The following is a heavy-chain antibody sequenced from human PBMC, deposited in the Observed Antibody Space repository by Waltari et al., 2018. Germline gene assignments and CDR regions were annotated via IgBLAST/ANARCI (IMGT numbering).Heavy chain of an antibody. D-gene: IGHD3-22*01. CDR2: VYSAGNT. CDR1: GVSIRRGGYF. CDR3: ASFREYYDSSGNYFGAFDT. Sequence: QVQLQESGPGLVKPSQTLSLTCDVSGVSIRRGGYFRSWVRQPAGKGLEWIGRVYSAGNTDYNPSLKSRATVSVDTSKNQFFLRLTFMAAADAAVYYCASFREYYDSSGNYFGAFDTWGQGTKVTVSS. V-gene: IGHV4-61*02. J-gene: IGHJ3*02.